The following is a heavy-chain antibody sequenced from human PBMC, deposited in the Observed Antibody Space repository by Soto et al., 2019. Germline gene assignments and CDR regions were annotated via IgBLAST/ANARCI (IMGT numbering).Heavy chain of an antibody. CDR3: ARRMVRDQSSDY. CDR2: ISSSLGHT. Sequence: GGSLRLSCAGSGFDFSDFHISWVRQAPGKGLEWISYISSSLGHTDYADSVKGRFTISRDNAKSSVFLQMNSLRAEDTAVYYCARRMVRDQSSDYWGQGTLVTVSS. J-gene: IGHJ4*02. V-gene: IGHV3-11*03. CDR1: GFDFSDFH. D-gene: IGHD3-10*01.